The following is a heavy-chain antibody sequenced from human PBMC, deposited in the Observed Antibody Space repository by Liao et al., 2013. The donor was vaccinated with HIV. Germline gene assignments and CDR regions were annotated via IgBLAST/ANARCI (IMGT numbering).Heavy chain of an antibody. V-gene: IGHV4-39*07. D-gene: IGHD2-15*01. CDR3: ARVVLHLLAGYSYYYYIGV. Sequence: QLQLQESGPGLVKPSETLSLTCTVSGGSFSSSSYYWGWIRQPPGKGLEWIGSIYYSGSTYYNPSLKSRVTISVDTSKNQFSLKLSSVTAADTPSINCARVVLHLLAGYSYYYYIGVWAKDHGHRL. CDR1: GGSFSSSSYY. CDR2: IYYSGST. J-gene: IGHJ6*03.